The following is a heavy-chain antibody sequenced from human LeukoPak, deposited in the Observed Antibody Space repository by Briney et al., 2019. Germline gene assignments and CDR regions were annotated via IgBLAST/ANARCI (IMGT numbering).Heavy chain of an antibody. D-gene: IGHD3-10*01. J-gene: IGHJ4*02. CDR3: ARLPKLWFGEFLY. CDR1: GYSFTSYW. V-gene: IGHV5-10-1*01. CDR2: IDPSDSYT. Sequence: GESLKIYCKGSGYSFTSYWISWVRQMPGKGLEWMGRIDPSDSYTNYSPSFQGHATISADRSISTAYLQWSSLKASDTAMYYCARLPKLWFGEFLYWGQGTLVTVSS.